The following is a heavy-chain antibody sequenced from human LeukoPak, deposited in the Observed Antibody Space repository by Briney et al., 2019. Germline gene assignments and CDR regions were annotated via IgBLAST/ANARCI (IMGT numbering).Heavy chain of an antibody. J-gene: IGHJ5*02. D-gene: IGHD5-18*01. CDR1: GYTLTELS. Sequence: ASVKVSCKVSGYTLTELSMHWVRQAPGKGLEWMGGFDPEDGETIYAQKFQGRVTMTEDTSTDTAYMELSSLRSEDTAVYYCATYLGTAMVIRGYNWFDPWGQGTLVTVSS. CDR3: ATYLGTAMVIRGYNWFDP. V-gene: IGHV1-24*01. CDR2: FDPEDGET.